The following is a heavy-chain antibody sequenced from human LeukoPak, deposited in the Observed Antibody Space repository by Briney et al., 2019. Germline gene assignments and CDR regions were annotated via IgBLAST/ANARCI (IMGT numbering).Heavy chain of an antibody. CDR1: AGSISSSSYY. J-gene: IGHJ4*02. CDR3: AGHRGRLQPFDY. CDR2: IYLSGST. Sequence: SETLSLTCTVSAGSISSSSYYWGWLRQPPGKGLEGTGSIYLSGSTYYNPSLKSRVTISVDTSKNQFSLKLSSVTAADTAVYYCAGHRGRLQPFDYWGQGTLVTVSS. D-gene: IGHD5-24*01. V-gene: IGHV4-39*01.